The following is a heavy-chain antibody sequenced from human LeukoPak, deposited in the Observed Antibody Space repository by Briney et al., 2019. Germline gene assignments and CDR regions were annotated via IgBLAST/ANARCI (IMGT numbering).Heavy chain of an antibody. Sequence: PSETLSLTCAVYGGSFSGYYWSWIRQPPGKGLEWHGEINHSGSTNYNPSLKSRVTISVDTSKNQFSLKLSSVTAADTAVYYCARACYDSSGFDAFDIWGQGTMVTVSS. V-gene: IGHV4-34*01. CDR1: GGSFSGYY. CDR2: INHSGST. D-gene: IGHD3-22*01. CDR3: ARACYDSSGFDAFDI. J-gene: IGHJ3*02.